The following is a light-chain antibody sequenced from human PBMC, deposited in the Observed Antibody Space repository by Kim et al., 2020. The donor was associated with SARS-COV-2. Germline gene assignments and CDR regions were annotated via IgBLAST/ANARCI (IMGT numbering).Light chain of an antibody. Sequence: EIVMTQSPATLSVSPGERPTLSCRASQSVSHNLAWYQQKPGQAPRLLIYDTSSRATGIPARFSGSGSETDFTLTISSLQSEDFAVYYCQQYDNWSGTFGGGTKVDIK. J-gene: IGKJ4*01. CDR3: QQYDNWSGT. CDR2: DTS. CDR1: QSVSHN. V-gene: IGKV3-15*01.